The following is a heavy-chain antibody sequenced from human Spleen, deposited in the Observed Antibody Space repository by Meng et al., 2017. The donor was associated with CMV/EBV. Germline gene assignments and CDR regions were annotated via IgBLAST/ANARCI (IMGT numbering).Heavy chain of an antibody. CDR1: GGTFSSYA. Sequence: ASVKVSCKASGGTFSSYAISWVRQAPGQGLEWMGWISAYNGNTNYAQKLQGRVTMTTDTSTSTAYMELRSLRSDDTAVYYCARAITIFGAKAFDYWGQGTLVTVSS. J-gene: IGHJ4*02. CDR3: ARAITIFGAKAFDY. V-gene: IGHV1-18*01. D-gene: IGHD3-3*01. CDR2: ISAYNGNT.